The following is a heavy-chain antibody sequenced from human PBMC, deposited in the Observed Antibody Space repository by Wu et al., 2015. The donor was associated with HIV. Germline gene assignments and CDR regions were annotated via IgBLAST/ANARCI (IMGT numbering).Heavy chain of an antibody. Sequence: QVQVIQSGPEMKKPGSSVTVSCKTSGGTFNSFAVSWVRQAPGQGLEWMGGIIPIFGTANYAQKFQGRVTITADESTSTAYMELSSLRSEDTAVYYCARAPRPSIAARQLYYYYYYYMDVWGKGTTVTVSS. CDR3: ARAPRPSIAARQLYYYYYYYMDV. CDR1: GGTFNSFA. CDR2: IIPIFGTA. D-gene: IGHD6-6*01. J-gene: IGHJ6*03. V-gene: IGHV1-69*13.